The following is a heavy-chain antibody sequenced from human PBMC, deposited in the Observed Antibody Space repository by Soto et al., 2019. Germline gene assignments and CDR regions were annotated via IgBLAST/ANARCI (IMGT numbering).Heavy chain of an antibody. CDR3: ARAVAVPADFDY. V-gene: IGHV1-69*13. CDR2: IIPIFGTA. D-gene: IGHD6-19*01. CDR1: GGTFSSYA. Sequence: SVKVSCKTSGGTFSSYAISWVRQAPGQGLEWMGGIIPIFGTANYAQKFQGRVTITADESTSTAYMELSSLSSEDTAVYYCARAVAVPADFDYWGQGTLVTVSS. J-gene: IGHJ4*02.